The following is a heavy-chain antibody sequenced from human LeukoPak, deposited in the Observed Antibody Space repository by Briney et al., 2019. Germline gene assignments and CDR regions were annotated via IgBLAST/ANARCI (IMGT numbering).Heavy chain of an antibody. CDR3: ALAQWLVNDAFDI. D-gene: IGHD6-19*01. J-gene: IGHJ3*02. CDR2: INHSGSI. CDR1: GGSFSGYY. V-gene: IGHV4-34*01. Sequence: SETLSLTCAVYGGSFSGYYWSWIRQPPGKGLEWIGEINHSGSINYNPSLKSRVTISVDTSKNQFSLKLSSVTAADTAVYYCALAQWLVNDAFDIWGQGTMVTVSS.